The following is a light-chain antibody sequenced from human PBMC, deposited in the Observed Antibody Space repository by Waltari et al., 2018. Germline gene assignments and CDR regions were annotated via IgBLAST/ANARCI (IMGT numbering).Light chain of an antibody. Sequence: QTVVTQEPSFSVSPGGTVTLTCRLPSGPGSSTHSPSWYQPPPGPAPRTLIYNTNTRSSGVPDRFSGSILGNKAALTITGAQADDESDYYCVLYMGNGIWVFGGGTKLTVL. J-gene: IGLJ3*02. CDR2: NTN. CDR3: VLYMGNGIWV. CDR1: SGPGSSTHS. V-gene: IGLV8-61*01.